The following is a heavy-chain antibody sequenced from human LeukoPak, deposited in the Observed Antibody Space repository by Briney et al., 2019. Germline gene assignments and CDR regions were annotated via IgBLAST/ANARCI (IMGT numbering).Heavy chain of an antibody. D-gene: IGHD6-19*01. Sequence: GASVKVSCKASGYTFTSYYMHWVRQAPGQGLEWMGIINPSGGSTSYAQKFQGRVTMTRDMSTSTVYMELSSLRSEDTAVYYCARMDSSGPFEYWGQGTLVTVSS. V-gene: IGHV1-46*01. J-gene: IGHJ4*02. CDR2: INPSGGST. CDR1: GYTFTSYY. CDR3: ARMDSSGPFEY.